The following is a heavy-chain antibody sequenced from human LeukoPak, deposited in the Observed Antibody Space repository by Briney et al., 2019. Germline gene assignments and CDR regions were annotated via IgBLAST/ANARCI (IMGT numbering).Heavy chain of an antibody. CDR2: IKQDGSEK. CDR1: GFTFSSYW. V-gene: IGHV3-7*01. CDR3: ARPYGGYRWLRFDYFDY. J-gene: IGHJ4*02. Sequence: GGSLRLSCAASGFTFSSYWMSWVRQAPGKGLEWVANIKQDGSEKYYVDSVKGRFAISRDNAKNSLYLQMNSLRAEDTAVYYCARPYGGYRWLRFDYFDYWGQGTLVTVSS. D-gene: IGHD5-12*01.